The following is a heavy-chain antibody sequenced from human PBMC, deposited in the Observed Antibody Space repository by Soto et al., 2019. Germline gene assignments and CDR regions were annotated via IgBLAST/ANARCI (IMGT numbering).Heavy chain of an antibody. CDR1: GYTFAGYY. D-gene: IGHD1-26*01. J-gene: IGHJ5*02. Sequence: ASVKVSCKASGYTFAGYYMHWLRQAPGQGLEWMGWINPNSGGTNYAQKFQGRVTMTRDTSISTAYMELSRLRSDDTAVYYCARDSYSGSSGWFDPWGQGTLVTVSS. CDR3: ARDSYSGSSGWFDP. V-gene: IGHV1-2*02. CDR2: INPNSGGT.